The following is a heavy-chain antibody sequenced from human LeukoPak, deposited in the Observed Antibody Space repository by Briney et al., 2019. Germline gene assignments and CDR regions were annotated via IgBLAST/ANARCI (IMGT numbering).Heavy chain of an antibody. D-gene: IGHD1-26*01. CDR2: IIPIFGTA. Sequence: SVNVSCKASGGTFSSYAISWVRQAPGQGLEWMGGIIPIFGTANYARKFQGRVTITADESTSTAYMELSSLRSEDTAVYYCARVSGSYYDAFDIWGQGTMVTVSS. J-gene: IGHJ3*02. CDR3: ARVSGSYYDAFDI. V-gene: IGHV1-69*13. CDR1: GGTFSSYA.